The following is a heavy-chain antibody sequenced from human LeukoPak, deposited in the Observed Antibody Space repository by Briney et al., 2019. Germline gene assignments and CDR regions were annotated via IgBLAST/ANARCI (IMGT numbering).Heavy chain of an antibody. D-gene: IGHD2-15*01. J-gene: IGHJ6*02. CDR3: ATPRTGRYCSGGSCRPYNGMDV. Sequence: GESLKISCKGSGYSFTSYWIGWVRQMPGKGLEWMGIIYPGDSDTRYSPSFQGQVTISADKSISTAYLQWSSLKASDTAMYHCATPRTGRYCSGGSCRPYNGMDVWGQGTTVTVSS. V-gene: IGHV5-51*01. CDR2: IYPGDSDT. CDR1: GYSFTSYW.